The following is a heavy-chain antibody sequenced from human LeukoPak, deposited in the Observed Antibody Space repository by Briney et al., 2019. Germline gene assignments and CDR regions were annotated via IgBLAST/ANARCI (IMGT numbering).Heavy chain of an antibody. CDR1: GCTFSRWW. J-gene: IGHJ6*02. V-gene: IGHV3-7*05. CDR2: IKEDGSEK. Sequence: GCSLVLSCAAGGCTFSRWWMKWVRQAGGGGVEWVANIKEDGSEKYYVYSVRARFTIYRDNAKNPLSLQMNSLRAEDTAVYYCARDNSHIVVLTAAMGDYYYYGMDVWGQGTTVIVSS. D-gene: IGHD2-2*01. CDR3: ARDNSHIVVLTAAMGDYYYYGMDV.